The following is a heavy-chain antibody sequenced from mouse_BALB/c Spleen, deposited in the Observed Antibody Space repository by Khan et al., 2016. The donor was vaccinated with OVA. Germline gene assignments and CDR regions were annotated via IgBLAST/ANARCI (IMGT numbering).Heavy chain of an antibody. CDR2: TYPGNGDT. Sequence: VQLQQSGADLARPGASVKLSCKTSGYTFTNYWMQWVKQRPGQGLEWIGTTYPGNGDTRYTQNFKGKATLTADKSSNPAYMQLSSVASEDSAVYYCARGGITTGYFDYWGLGTTLTVSS. V-gene: IGHV1-87*01. CDR3: ARGGITTGYFDY. D-gene: IGHD1-1*01. CDR1: GYTFTNYW. J-gene: IGHJ2*01.